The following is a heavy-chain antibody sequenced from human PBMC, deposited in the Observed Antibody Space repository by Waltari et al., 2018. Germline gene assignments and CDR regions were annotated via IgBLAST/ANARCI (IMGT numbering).Heavy chain of an antibody. J-gene: IGHJ6*02. D-gene: IGHD3-3*01. CDR1: GYTFTSYY. Sequence: QVQLVQSGAEVKKPGASVKVSCKASGYTFTSYYMHWVRQAPGQGLGWMGGIIPIFGTANYAQKFQGRVTITADESTSTAYMELSSLRSEDTAVYYCARANYDFWSGYPESYYGMDVWGQGTTVTVSS. CDR2: IIPIFGTA. CDR3: ARANYDFWSGYPESYYGMDV. V-gene: IGHV1-69*01.